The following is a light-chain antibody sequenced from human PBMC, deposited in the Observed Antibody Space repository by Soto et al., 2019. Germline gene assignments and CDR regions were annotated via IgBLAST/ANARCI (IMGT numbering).Light chain of an antibody. CDR3: CSYAGRSLYV. J-gene: IGLJ1*01. CDR1: SSDVGSYNL. CDR2: EGS. Sequence: QSALTQPASVSGSPGQSITISCTGTSSDVGSYNLVSWYQQHPGKAPKLMIYEGSKRPSGVSNRFSGSKSGNTASLTISGLQAEDEADYYCCSYAGRSLYVFGTGTKVTV. V-gene: IGLV2-23*01.